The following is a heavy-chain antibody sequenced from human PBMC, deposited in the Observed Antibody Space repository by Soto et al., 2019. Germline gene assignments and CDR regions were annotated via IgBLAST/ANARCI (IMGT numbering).Heavy chain of an antibody. CDR3: ARVVYGYDFWSAGINWFDP. D-gene: IGHD3-3*01. CDR2: IYYSGST. CDR1: GGSISSYY. Sequence: SETLSLTCTVSGGSISSYYWSWIRQPPGKGLEWIGYIYYSGSTNYNPSLKSRVTISVDTSKNQFSLKLSSVTAADTAVYYCARVVYGYDFWSAGINWFDPWGQGTLVTVSS. J-gene: IGHJ5*02. V-gene: IGHV4-59*01.